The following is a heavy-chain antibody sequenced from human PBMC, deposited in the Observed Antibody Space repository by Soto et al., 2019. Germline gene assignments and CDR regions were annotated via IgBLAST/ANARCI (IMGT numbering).Heavy chain of an antibody. CDR2: INHSGST. J-gene: IGHJ4*02. V-gene: IGHV4-34*01. CDR3: ARGARGYSYGLIDY. D-gene: IGHD5-18*01. Sequence: QVQLQQWGAGLLKPSETLSLTCAVYGGSFSGYYWSWIRQPPGKGLEWIGEINHSGSTNYNPSLKIRVTISVDTSKNQFSLKLSSVTAADTAVYYCARGARGYSYGLIDYWGQGTLVTVSS. CDR1: GGSFSGYY.